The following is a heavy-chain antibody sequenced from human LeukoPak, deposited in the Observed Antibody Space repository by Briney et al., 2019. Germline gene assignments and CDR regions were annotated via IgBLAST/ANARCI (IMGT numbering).Heavy chain of an antibody. J-gene: IGHJ4*02. CDR1: GGSISSYH. CDR2: IYYSGST. Sequence: PSETLSLTCTVSGGSISSYHWSWIRQSPGKGLECIGYIYYSGSTYYNPSLKSRVTISVDTSKNQFSLKLRFVTAADTAVYYCARHPRWYSSGWLYYFDSWGQGTLVTVSS. CDR3: ARHPRWYSSGWLYYFDS. D-gene: IGHD6-19*01. V-gene: IGHV4-59*04.